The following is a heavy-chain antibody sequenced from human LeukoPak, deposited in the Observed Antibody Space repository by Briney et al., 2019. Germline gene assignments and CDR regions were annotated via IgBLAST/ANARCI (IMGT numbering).Heavy chain of an antibody. CDR2: ISGSGGST. CDR1: GFTFSSYA. J-gene: IGHJ4*02. D-gene: IGHD6-19*01. V-gene: IGHV3-23*01. CDR3: AKGAGKIAVAGPEFDY. Sequence: GGSLRLSCAASGFTFSSYAMSWVRQAPGKGLEWVSAISGSGGSTYYADSVKGRFTISRDNSKDTLYLQMNSLRAEDTAVYYCAKGAGKIAVAGPEFDYWGQGTLVTVSS.